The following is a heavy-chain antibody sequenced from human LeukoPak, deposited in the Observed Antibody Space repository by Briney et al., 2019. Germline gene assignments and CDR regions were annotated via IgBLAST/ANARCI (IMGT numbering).Heavy chain of an antibody. CDR1: GYTFTSYD. CDR3: ARGTVPAAGNWFDP. D-gene: IGHD2-2*01. J-gene: IGHJ5*02. V-gene: IGHV1-8*03. Sequence: GASVKVSCKASGYTFTSYDINWVRQATGQGLEWMGWMNPNSGNTGYAQKFQGRVTITRNTSISTAYMELSSLRSEDTAVYYCARGTVPAAGNWFDPWGQGTVVPVSS. CDR2: MNPNSGNT.